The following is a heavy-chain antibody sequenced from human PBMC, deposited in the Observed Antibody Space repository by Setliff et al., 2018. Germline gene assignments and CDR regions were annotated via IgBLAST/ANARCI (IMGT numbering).Heavy chain of an antibody. V-gene: IGHV3-33*08. J-gene: IGHJ6*03. CDR1: GFTFSSYR. CDR3: ARLAGTMTIYGYYHYYMDV. Sequence: GGSLRLSCSASGFTFSSYRMHWVRQAPGKGLEWVAVIWDDGGNKYHADSVKGRFTISRDNSKNTLYLQMNSLRPDDTAVYYCARLAGTMTIYGYYHYYMDVWGKGTTVTVSS. D-gene: IGHD3-22*01. CDR2: IWDDGGNK.